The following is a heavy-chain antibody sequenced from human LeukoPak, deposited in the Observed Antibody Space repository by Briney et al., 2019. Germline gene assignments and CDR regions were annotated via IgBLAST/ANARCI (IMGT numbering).Heavy chain of an antibody. J-gene: IGHJ6*02. CDR1: GFTFSSYA. CDR3: AKDKRITIFGVVTKTYYGMDV. Sequence: GGSLTLSCSASGFTFSSYAMSGVPAAPGKGVEGGAVISYDGSKKYYADSVKRRFTISRDNSKNTLYLQMNSLRAEETAVYYCAKDKRITIFGVVTKTYYGMDVWGQGTTVTVSS. D-gene: IGHD3-3*01. CDR2: ISYDGSKK. V-gene: IGHV3-30*18.